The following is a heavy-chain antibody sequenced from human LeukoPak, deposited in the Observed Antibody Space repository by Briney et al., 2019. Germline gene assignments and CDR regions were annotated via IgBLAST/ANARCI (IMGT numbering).Heavy chain of an antibody. CDR1: GFTFSSYA. J-gene: IGHJ4*02. CDR2: ISGSGGST. CDR3: ATAKDQPFTKYSSRDPGYFDY. V-gene: IGHV3-23*01. D-gene: IGHD6-13*01. Sequence: PGGSLRLSCAASGFTFSSYAMSWVRQAPGKGLEWGSAISGSGGSTYYADSVKGRFTISRDNSKNTLYLQMNSLRAEDTAFYYCATAKDQPFTKYSSRDPGYFDYWGQGTLVTVSS.